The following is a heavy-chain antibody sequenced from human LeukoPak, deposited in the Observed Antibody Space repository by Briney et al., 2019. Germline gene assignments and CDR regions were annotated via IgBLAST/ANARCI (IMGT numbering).Heavy chain of an antibody. D-gene: IGHD3-16*01. V-gene: IGHV1-18*01. CDR3: ARVDLRLGERGFDY. CDR2: ISGYNGNT. CDR1: GYTFTTYG. J-gene: IGHJ4*02. Sequence: GASVKVSCKAFGYTFTTYGITWVRQAPGQGLEWMGWISGYNGNTNYAQKLQGRVTMTTDTSTKTAYMELRSLRSDDTAVYYCARVDLRLGERGFDYWGQGTLVTVSS.